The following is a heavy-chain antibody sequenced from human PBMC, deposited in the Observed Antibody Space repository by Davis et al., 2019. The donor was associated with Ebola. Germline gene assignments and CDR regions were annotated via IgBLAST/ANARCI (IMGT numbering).Heavy chain of an antibody. J-gene: IGHJ6*02. D-gene: IGHD3-9*01. V-gene: IGHV3-23*01. CDR2: ISGSGGST. CDR1: GFTFSSYA. CDR3: ASQDYDILTGYYSPYGMDV. Sequence: GGSLRLSCAASGFTFSSYAMSWVRQAPGKGLEWVSAISGSGGSTYYADSVKGRFTISRDNSKNTLYLQMNSLRAEDTAVYYCASQDYDILTGYYSPYGMDVWGQGTTVTVSS.